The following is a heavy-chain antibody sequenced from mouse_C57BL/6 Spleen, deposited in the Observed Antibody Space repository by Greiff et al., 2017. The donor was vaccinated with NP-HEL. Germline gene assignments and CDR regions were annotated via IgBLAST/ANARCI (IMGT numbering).Heavy chain of an antibody. CDR2: IDPSDSYT. Sequence: QVQLQQPGAELVKPGASVKLSCKASGYTFTSYWMQGVKQRPGQGLEWIGEIDPSDSYTNYNQKFKGKATLTVDTSSSTAYMQLSSLTSEDSAVYYCARRNYYGSSGLDYWGQGTTLTVSS. CDR3: ARRNYYGSSGLDY. J-gene: IGHJ2*01. V-gene: IGHV1-50*01. D-gene: IGHD1-1*01. CDR1: GYTFTSYW.